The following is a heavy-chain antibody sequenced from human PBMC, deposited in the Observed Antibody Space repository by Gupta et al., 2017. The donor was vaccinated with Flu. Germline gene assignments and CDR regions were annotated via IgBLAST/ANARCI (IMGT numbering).Heavy chain of an antibody. V-gene: IGHV3-9*01. D-gene: IGHD3-16*01. Sequence: EVQLVESGGGLVQPGGSLRLACAASGFNFDDHGMHWVRQVPGKGLEWVSGISWNSGRIEDADSVKGRFTISRDNAKYTLDLQMNSLRNEDTALYYCVKDIALRNYGYVWGSREAFDTWGQGTMVTVSS. CDR1: GFNFDDHG. CDR3: VKDIALRNYGYVWGSREAFDT. J-gene: IGHJ3*02. CDR2: ISWNSGRI.